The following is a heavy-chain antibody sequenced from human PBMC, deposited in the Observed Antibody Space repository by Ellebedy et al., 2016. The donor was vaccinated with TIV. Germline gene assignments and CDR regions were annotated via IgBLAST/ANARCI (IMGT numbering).Heavy chain of an antibody. Sequence: AASVKVSCKASGYTFTNYGISWVRQAPGQGLVWMGWISTYNGNTNYAQRFQGRVTMTTETSTSTVHMELGSLKSDDTAGYYCARDQRGGYSSGWFNYWGQGTRVTGSS. J-gene: IGHJ4*02. V-gene: IGHV1-18*04. CDR3: ARDQRGGYSSGWFNY. CDR2: ISTYNGNT. D-gene: IGHD6-19*01. CDR1: GYTFTNYG.